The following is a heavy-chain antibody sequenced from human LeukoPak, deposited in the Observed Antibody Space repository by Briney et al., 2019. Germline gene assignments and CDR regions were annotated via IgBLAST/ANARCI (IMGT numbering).Heavy chain of an antibody. V-gene: IGHV4-34*01. J-gene: IGHJ4*02. CDR1: GGSFSGYY. Sequence: SETLSLTCAVYGGSFSGYYWSWIRQPPGKGLEWIGEINHSGSTNYNPSLKSRVTISVDTSKNQFSLKLSSVTAADTAVYYCARGPLTQLWLSAGFDYWGQGTLVTVSS. CDR2: INHSGST. D-gene: IGHD5-18*01. CDR3: ARGPLTQLWLSAGFDY.